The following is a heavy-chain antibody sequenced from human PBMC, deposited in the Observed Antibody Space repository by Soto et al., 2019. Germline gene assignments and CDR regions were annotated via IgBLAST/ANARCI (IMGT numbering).Heavy chain of an antibody. CDR1: GFTFNYYW. J-gene: IGHJ6*02. CDR3: ASPTVTPHYGMDV. CDR2: IQNDGSRT. Sequence: PGGSLRLSCAASGFTFNYYWMHWVRQAPGQGLMWVAHIQNDGSRTTYADSVKGRFTISRDNAKNTMYLQMNSLRAEDTAVYYCASPTVTPHYGMDVWGQGTTVTVSS. D-gene: IGHD4-17*01. V-gene: IGHV3-74*01.